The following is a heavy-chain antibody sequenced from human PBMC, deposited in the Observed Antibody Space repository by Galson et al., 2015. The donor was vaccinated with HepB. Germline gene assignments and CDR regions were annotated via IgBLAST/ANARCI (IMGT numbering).Heavy chain of an antibody. Sequence: SVKVSCKASGYTFRSYAITWVRQAPGQGLEWMGGIIPNLATTNYAKKFHGRVTITADESTSTAYMELRSLRSEDTAFYYCARVAIPPRTPYNWFDPWGQGTLVTVSS. CDR2: IIPNLATT. CDR3: ARVAIPPRTPYNWFDP. V-gene: IGHV1-69*13. J-gene: IGHJ5*02. CDR1: GYTFRSYA. D-gene: IGHD6-6*01.